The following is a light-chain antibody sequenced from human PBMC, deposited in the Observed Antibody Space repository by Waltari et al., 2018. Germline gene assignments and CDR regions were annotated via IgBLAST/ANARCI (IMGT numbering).Light chain of an antibody. V-gene: IGLV2-14*03. J-gene: IGLJ3*02. CDR3: SSYTSSSTLWV. Sequence: QSALTQPASVSGSPGPSIPLPCTGTSSSVGGYNYVSWYQQHPGKAPKLMIYDVSTRPSGVSNRFSGSKSGNTASLTISGLQAEDEADYYCSSYTSSSTLWVFGGGTKLTVL. CDR2: DVS. CDR1: SSSVGGYNY.